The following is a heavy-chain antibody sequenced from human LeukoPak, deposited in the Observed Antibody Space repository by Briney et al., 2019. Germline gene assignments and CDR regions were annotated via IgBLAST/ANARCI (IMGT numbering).Heavy chain of an antibody. CDR2: IYYSGST. Sequence: PSETLSLTCAVSGGSISSYYWSWIRQPPGKGLEWIGYIYYSGSTNYNPSLKSRVTISVDTSKNQFSLKLSSVTAADTAVYYCARHERESSGWKYLDYWGQGTLVTASS. D-gene: IGHD6-19*01. CDR3: ARHERESSGWKYLDY. J-gene: IGHJ4*02. CDR1: GGSISSYY. V-gene: IGHV4-59*08.